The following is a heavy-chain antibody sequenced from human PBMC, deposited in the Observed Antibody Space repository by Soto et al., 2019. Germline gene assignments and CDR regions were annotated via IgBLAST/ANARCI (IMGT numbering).Heavy chain of an antibody. Sequence: EVQLVESGGGLVQPGESLRLSCAASGFTFDYYWMHWVRQAPGKGLVWVSRIYSDGTSTTYADSVKGRFTISRDNAKNTVSLQMNSLRADGTAVYYCARGDRGAFDLWGQGTVVTVSS. CDR2: IYSDGTST. CDR3: ARGDRGAFDL. CDR1: GFTFDYYW. J-gene: IGHJ3*01. D-gene: IGHD1-26*01. V-gene: IGHV3-74*01.